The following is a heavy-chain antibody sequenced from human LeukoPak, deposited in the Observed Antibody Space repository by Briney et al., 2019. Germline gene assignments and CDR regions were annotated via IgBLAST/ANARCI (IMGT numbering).Heavy chain of an antibody. CDR1: GFTFSGFW. CDR3: ARMYSSGWYIY. J-gene: IGHJ4*02. CDR2: ISSDGSTT. D-gene: IGHD6-19*01. Sequence: GGSLRLSCVASGFTFSGFWMHWVRQPPGKGLAWVSRISSDGSTTTYADSVKGRFTISRDNAKNSLYLQMDSLRAEDTAVYYCARMYSSGWYIYWGQGTLVTVSS. V-gene: IGHV3-74*01.